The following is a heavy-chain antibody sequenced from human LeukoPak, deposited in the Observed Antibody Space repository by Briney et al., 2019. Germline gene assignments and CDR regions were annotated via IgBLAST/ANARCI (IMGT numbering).Heavy chain of an antibody. V-gene: IGHV3-30*18. Sequence: GGSLRLSCAASGFTFSSYGMHWVRQAPGKGLEWVAVISYDGSNKYYADSVKGRFTISRDNSKNTLYLQMNSLRAEDTAVYYCAKEEEGYFDYWGQGTLVTVSS. J-gene: IGHJ4*02. CDR3: AKEEEGYFDY. CDR1: GFTFSSYG. CDR2: ISYDGSNK.